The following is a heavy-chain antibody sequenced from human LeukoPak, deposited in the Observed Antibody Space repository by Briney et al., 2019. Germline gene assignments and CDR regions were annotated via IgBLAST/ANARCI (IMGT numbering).Heavy chain of an antibody. CDR3: ARPVVESGEISGWFDP. D-gene: IGHD2-15*01. V-gene: IGHV4-4*07. J-gene: IGHJ5*02. Sequence: SETLSLTCTVSGDSINNYHWSWIRQPAGKGLEWIGRIYSSGNTNYNPSLKSRVTMSVDTSNNQFSLKVYSVTAADTAVYYCARPVVESGEISGWFDPWGQGTLVIVSS. CDR1: GDSINNYH. CDR2: IYSSGNT.